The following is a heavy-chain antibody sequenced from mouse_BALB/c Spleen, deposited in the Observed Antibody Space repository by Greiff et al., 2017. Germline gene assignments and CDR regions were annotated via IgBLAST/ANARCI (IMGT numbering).Heavy chain of an antibody. J-gene: IGHJ3*01. Sequence: QVQLQQPGAELVMPGASVKMSCKASGYTFTDDWMHWVKQRPGQGLEWIGAIDTSDSYTSYNQKFKGKATLTVYESSSTAYMQLSSLTSEDSAVYYCAREIPYYCGSSYGFAYWGQGTLVTVSA. CDR1: GYTFTDDW. CDR2: IDTSDSYT. D-gene: IGHD1-1*01. CDR3: AREIPYYCGSSYGFAY. V-gene: IGHV1-69*01.